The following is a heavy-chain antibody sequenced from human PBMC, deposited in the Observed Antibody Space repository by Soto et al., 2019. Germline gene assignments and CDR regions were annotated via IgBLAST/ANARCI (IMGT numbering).Heavy chain of an antibody. CDR1: GFTFSSYG. J-gene: IGHJ6*02. CDR2: IWYDGSNK. V-gene: IGHV3-33*01. Sequence: QVQLVESGGGVVQPGRSLRLSCAASGFTFSSYGMHWVRQAPGKGLEWVAVIWYDGSNKYYADSVKGRFTISRDNSKNTLYLQMNSLRAEDTAVYYCAREESGAVAGYYYYYGMYVWGQGTTVTVSS. D-gene: IGHD6-19*01. CDR3: AREESGAVAGYYYYYGMYV.